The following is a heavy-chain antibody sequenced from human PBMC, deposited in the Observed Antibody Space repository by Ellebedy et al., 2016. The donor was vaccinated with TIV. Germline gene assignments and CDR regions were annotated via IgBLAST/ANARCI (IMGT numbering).Heavy chain of an antibody. CDR3: ARTAPYSSSSNDY. J-gene: IGHJ4*02. Sequence: GGSLRLSXAASGFTFSSYTMNWVRQAPGKGLEWVSSISSSSSYIYYVDSLKGRFTISRDNSKNTLYLQVHSLRTEDTAIYYCARTAPYSSSSNDYWGQGTLVSVSS. D-gene: IGHD6-6*01. CDR2: ISSSSSYI. CDR1: GFTFSSYT. V-gene: IGHV3-21*01.